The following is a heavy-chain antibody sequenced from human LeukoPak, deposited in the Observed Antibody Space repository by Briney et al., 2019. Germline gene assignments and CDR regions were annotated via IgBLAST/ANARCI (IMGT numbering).Heavy chain of an antibody. CDR3: AREGHRSSSLLGAFDI. Sequence: ASVKVSCKASGYTFTSYYIHWVRQAPGQGLEWMGIINPSGGSTSYAQKFQDRVSMTRDTSTSTVYMELSSLRSEDTAVYHCAREGHRSSSLLGAFDIWGQGTMVTVSS. J-gene: IGHJ3*02. CDR1: GYTFTSYY. V-gene: IGHV1-46*01. CDR2: INPSGGST. D-gene: IGHD6-13*01.